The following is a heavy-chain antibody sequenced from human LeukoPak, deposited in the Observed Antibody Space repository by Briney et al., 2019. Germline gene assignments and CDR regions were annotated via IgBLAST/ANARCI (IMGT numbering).Heavy chain of an antibody. D-gene: IGHD3-10*01. CDR1: GCSISSYY. Sequence: SETLSLTCTVSGCSISSYYWSWIRQPPGKGLEWIGYIYYRGRTTYNPSFKSRVTISVDTSKNQCSLKLTSVTAADTAVYYCATMVQGVYTYFGSWGQGNLVAVSP. CDR3: ATMVQGVYTYFGS. V-gene: IGHV4-59*01. CDR2: IYYRGRT. J-gene: IGHJ4*02.